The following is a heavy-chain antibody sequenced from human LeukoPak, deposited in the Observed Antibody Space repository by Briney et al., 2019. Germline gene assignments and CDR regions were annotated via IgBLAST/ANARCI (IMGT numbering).Heavy chain of an antibody. V-gene: IGHV3-30-3*01. J-gene: IGHJ3*02. CDR2: ISYDGSNK. Sequence: GGSLRLSCAASGFTFSSYAMHWVRQAPGKGLAWVAVISYDGSNKYYADSVKGRFTISRDNSKNTLYLQMNSLRAEDTAVYYCARPLIVVVINDAFDIWGQGTMVTVSS. CDR1: GFTFSSYA. CDR3: ARPLIVVVINDAFDI. D-gene: IGHD3-22*01.